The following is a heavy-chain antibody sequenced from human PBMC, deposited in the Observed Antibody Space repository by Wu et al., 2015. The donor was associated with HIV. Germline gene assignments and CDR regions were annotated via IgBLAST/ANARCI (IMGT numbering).Heavy chain of an antibody. J-gene: IGHJ2*01. V-gene: IGHV1-8*02. CDR3: AKADQRGYDYGHWYFDF. CDR2: THPNSGNT. Sequence: QGQLVQSGAEVKKPGASVRVSCKASGYTFGNYYINWVRQATGQGLEWMGWTHPNSGNTGYALKFLGRVILTANXSIDTAYMEVTSLRIDDTAVYYCAKADQRGYDYGHWYFDFWGRGTLVTVSS. D-gene: IGHD5-18*01. CDR1: GYTFGNYY.